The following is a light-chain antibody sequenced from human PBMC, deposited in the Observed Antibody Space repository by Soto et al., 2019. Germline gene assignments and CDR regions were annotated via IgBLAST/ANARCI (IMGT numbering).Light chain of an antibody. V-gene: IGKV1-39*01. Sequence: DVEVTQNKKNESGSVGERVTISCSSSQSISIYLNWYQQKPGKAPILLVYAGSSLQGGVPSRFGGSGSGTDFTLTISSLQPEDFATYYCQLSSSIPRRFAHRTK. CDR2: AGS. J-gene: IGKJ2*03. CDR1: QSISIY. CDR3: QLSSSIPRR.